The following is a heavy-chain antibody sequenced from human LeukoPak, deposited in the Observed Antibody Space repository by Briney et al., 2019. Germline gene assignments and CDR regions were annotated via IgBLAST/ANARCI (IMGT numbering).Heavy chain of an antibody. Sequence: PSETLSLTCTVSGGSISSSSYYWGWIRQAPGKGLEWVSSISSSSSYIYYADSVKGRFTISRDNARNSLYLQMNSLRAEDTAVYYCARDPYPAWGQGTLVTVSS. V-gene: IGHV3-21*04. CDR1: GGSISSSS. D-gene: IGHD2-2*02. CDR3: ARDPYPA. CDR2: ISSSSSYI. J-gene: IGHJ5*02.